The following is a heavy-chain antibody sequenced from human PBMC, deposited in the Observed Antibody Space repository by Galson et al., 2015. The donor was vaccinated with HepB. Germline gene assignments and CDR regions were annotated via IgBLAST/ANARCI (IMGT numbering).Heavy chain of an antibody. D-gene: IGHD2-2*01. CDR2: INPNSGGT. Sequence: SVKVSCKASGYTFTGYHMHWVRQAPGQGLEWMGRINPNSGGTNYAQKFQGRVTMTRDTSISTAYMELRSLRSDDTAVYYCARAGYCSSTSCYGAYNYYYYMDVWGKGTTVTVSS. CDR3: ARAGYCSSTSCYGAYNYYYYMDV. CDR1: GYTFTGYH. V-gene: IGHV1-2*06. J-gene: IGHJ6*03.